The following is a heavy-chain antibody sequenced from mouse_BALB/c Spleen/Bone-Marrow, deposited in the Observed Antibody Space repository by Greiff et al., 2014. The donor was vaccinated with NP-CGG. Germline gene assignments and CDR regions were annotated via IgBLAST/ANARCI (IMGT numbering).Heavy chain of an antibody. Sequence: VQLQQSGAELVKPGASVKLSCKASGYTFTSYWMHWVKQRPGQGLEWIGEIDPSDSYTNYNQKFKGKATLTVDKSSSTAYMQLSSLTSEDSAVYYCARGGNVYDGYWYLDVWGAGTTVTVSS. CDR1: GYTFTSYW. D-gene: IGHD2-2*01. CDR3: ARGGNVYDGYWYLDV. CDR2: IDPSDSYT. J-gene: IGHJ1*01. V-gene: IGHV1-69*02.